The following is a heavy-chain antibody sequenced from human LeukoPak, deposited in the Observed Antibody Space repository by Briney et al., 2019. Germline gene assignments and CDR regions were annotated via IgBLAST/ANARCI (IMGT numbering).Heavy chain of an antibody. Sequence: GGSLRLSCATSGLSFTDYPMNWVRQAPGKGLEWISNIRTTAEGAKYAYYADSVKGRVTISRDDGKNTLYLHMNNLRDDDTAVYYCATDQRYAFDYWGQGILVTVSS. J-gene: IGHJ4*02. CDR1: GLSFTDYP. CDR3: ATDQRYAFDY. CDR2: IRTTAEGAKYA. D-gene: IGHD3-9*01. V-gene: IGHV3-48*02.